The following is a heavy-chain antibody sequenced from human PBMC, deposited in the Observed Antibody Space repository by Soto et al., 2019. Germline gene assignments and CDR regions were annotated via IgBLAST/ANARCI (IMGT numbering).Heavy chain of an antibody. V-gene: IGHV4-39*07. Sequence: SETLSLTCTVSGGSITSNAYYGGWIRQPPGKGLEWLGEIYHSGSTTYNPSLKSRVTISVDTSKNQFSLKLSSVTAADTAVYYCARGNWIAAAGPRGWGRYGMDVWGQGTTVTVSS. D-gene: IGHD6-13*01. J-gene: IGHJ6*02. CDR3: ARGNWIAAAGPRGWGRYGMDV. CDR2: IYHSGST. CDR1: GGSITSNAYY.